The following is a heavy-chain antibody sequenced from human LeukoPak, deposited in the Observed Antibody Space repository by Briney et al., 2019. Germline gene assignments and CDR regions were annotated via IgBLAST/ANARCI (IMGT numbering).Heavy chain of an antibody. CDR3: ARDRIIYGDYGDAFDI. V-gene: IGHV3-21*01. CDR1: GFTFSTYS. CDR2: ISSSSVYI. D-gene: IGHD4-17*01. J-gene: IGHJ3*02. Sequence: NPGGSLRLSCAASGFTFSTYSMNWVRQTPGKGLEWVSSISSSSVYIYYADSVKGRFTISRDNAKNSLYLQMNSLRAEDTAVYYCARDRIIYGDYGDAFDIWGQGTMVPVSS.